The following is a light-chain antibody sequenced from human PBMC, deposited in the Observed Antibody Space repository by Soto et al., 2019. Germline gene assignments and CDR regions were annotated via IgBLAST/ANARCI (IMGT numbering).Light chain of an antibody. CDR1: QSVSSN. V-gene: IGKV3-15*01. CDR3: QQYNDWPLT. Sequence: EIVMTQSPATLSVSPGERATLSCRASQSVSSNLAWYQQMPGQPPRLLIYGASTRAPAIPARFSGSGSGTEFTLTISGLQSEDFAVYYCQQYNDWPLTFGGGAKVEIK. CDR2: GAS. J-gene: IGKJ4*01.